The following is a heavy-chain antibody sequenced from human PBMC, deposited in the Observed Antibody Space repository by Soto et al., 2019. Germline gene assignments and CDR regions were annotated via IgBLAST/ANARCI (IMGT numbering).Heavy chain of an antibody. CDR1: GFSLSTSGVG. J-gene: IGHJ3*02. CDR3: AHRLEVVTTIDAFDI. D-gene: IGHD5-12*01. CDR2: IYWDDDK. Sequence: SGPTLVKPTQTLTLTCTFSGFSLSTSGVGVGWIRQPPGKALEWLALIYWDDDKRYSPSLKSRLTITKDTSKNQVVLTMTNMDPVDTATYYCAHRLEVVTTIDAFDIWGQGTMVTVSS. V-gene: IGHV2-5*02.